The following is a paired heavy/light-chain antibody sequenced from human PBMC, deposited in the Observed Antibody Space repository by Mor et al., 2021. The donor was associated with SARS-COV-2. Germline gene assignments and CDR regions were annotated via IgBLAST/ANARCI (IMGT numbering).Heavy chain of an antibody. CDR1: GFTVSSNY. J-gene: IGHJ6*02. V-gene: IGHV3-53*02. CDR3: ARELGRLSIAARPDYYGMDV. CDR2: IYSGGST. D-gene: IGHD6-6*01. Sequence: EVQLVETGGGLIQPGGSLRLSCAASGFTVSSNYMSWVRQAPGKGLEWVSVIYSGGSTYYADSVKGRFTISRDNSKNTLYLQMNSLRAEDTAVYYCARELGRLSIAARPDYYGMDVWGQGTTVTVSS.
Light chain of an antibody. CDR1: QGISSY. J-gene: IGKJ2*01. CDR3: QQLNSYLEGMYT. CDR2: AAS. V-gene: IGKV1-9*01. Sequence: DIQLTQSPSFLSASVGDRVTITCRASQGISSYLAWYQQKPGKAPKLLIYAASTLQSGVPSRFSGSGSGTEFTLTISSLQPEDFATYYCQQLNSYLEGMYTFGQGTKLEIK.